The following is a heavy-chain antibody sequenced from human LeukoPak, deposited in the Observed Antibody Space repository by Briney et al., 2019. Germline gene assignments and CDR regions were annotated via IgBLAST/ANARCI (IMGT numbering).Heavy chain of an antibody. D-gene: IGHD4-23*01. Sequence: ASVTVSCTASGGTFSSYAISWVRQAPGQGLEWMGGIIPIFGTANYAQKFQGRVTITADESPSTAYMELSSLRSEDTAVYYCARAPPYQEAYGGTLGGYFDYWGQGTLVTVSS. CDR2: IIPIFGTA. CDR3: ARAPPYQEAYGGTLGGYFDY. J-gene: IGHJ4*02. CDR1: GGTFSSYA. V-gene: IGHV1-69*13.